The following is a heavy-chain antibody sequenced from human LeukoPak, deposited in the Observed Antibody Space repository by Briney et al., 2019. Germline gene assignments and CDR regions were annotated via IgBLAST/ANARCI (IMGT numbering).Heavy chain of an antibody. V-gene: IGHV3-23*01. D-gene: IGHD4-17*01. CDR2: ISGSGGST. J-gene: IGHJ6*03. CDR1: GFTFSNYG. Sequence: GGSLRLSCAASGFTFSNYGMRWVRQAPGKGLEWVSTISGSGGSTNYADSVKGRFTISRDNAKNSLYLQMNSLRAEDTAVYYCAKTTDNYYYYYMDVWGKGTTVTVSS. CDR3: AKTTDNYYYYYMDV.